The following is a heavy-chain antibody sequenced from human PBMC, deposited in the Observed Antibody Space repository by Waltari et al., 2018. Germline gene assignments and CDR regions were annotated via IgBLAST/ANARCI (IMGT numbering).Heavy chain of an antibody. V-gene: IGHV3-23*01. CDR2: IRNRGDTP. J-gene: IGHJ5*02. CDR1: GFPLNGFP. Sequence: EVHLLESGGGLVQPGESLRLSCAVSGFPLNGFPMTWVPQVSGKGLDWVSSIRNRGDTPFYADSVRGRFTISKDISKNTLFLDMIGLRGEDTATYYCAKSSFNYDFVMATWGQGALVTVSS. CDR3: AKSSFNYDFVMAT. D-gene: IGHD3-3*01.